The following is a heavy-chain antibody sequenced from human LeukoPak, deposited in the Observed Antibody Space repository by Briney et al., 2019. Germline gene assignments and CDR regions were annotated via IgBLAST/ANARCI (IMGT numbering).Heavy chain of an antibody. J-gene: IGHJ5*02. D-gene: IGHD4-23*01. Sequence: PGGPLRLSCAASGFTVSSKYMTWVRQAPGKGLEWVSVIYRGGHTYYADSVKGRFSVSRDISKNTVYLQMNSLRAEDTAVYYCATFSYAGNAGGSAGSWGRGTLVTVSS. CDR2: IYRGGHT. CDR3: ATFSYAGNAGGSAGS. CDR1: GFTVSSKY. V-gene: IGHV3-53*01.